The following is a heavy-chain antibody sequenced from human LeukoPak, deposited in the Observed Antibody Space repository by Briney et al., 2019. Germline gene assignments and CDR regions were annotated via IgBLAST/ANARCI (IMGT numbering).Heavy chain of an antibody. CDR2: IYSNGNT. V-gene: IGHV4-34*01. D-gene: IGHD4-17*01. CDR1: GGSFSGYY. Sequence: SETLSLTCAVYGGSFSGYYWGWIRQSPEKGLDWIGSIYSNGNTYYNPSVKSRVTISVDTSKNQFSLKLTSVTAAETAVYYCARSATVTTGYFDYWGQGALVTVSS. CDR3: ARSATVTTGYFDY. J-gene: IGHJ4*02.